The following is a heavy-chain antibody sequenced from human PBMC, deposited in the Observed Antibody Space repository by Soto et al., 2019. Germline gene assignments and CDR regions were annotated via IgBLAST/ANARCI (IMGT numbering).Heavy chain of an antibody. CDR1: GFTFNNYA. Sequence: EVQLLESGGGLVQPGGSLRLSCAASGFTFNNYAMTWVRQAPGKGLEWVSTISGSDDSTYYADSVKSRLTISRDNSKNALYLQMSSLRAEDTALYYCVKDWTGDTCPCMDVWGQGTTVTVSS. V-gene: IGHV3-23*01. CDR2: ISGSDDST. D-gene: IGHD2-8*02. J-gene: IGHJ6*01. CDR3: VKDWTGDTCPCMDV.